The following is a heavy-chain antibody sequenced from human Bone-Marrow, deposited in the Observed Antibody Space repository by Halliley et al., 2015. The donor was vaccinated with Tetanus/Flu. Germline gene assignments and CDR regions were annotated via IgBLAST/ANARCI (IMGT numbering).Heavy chain of an antibody. D-gene: IGHD3-10*01. V-gene: IGHV5-51*03. CDR3: VRPPNCRGSKPFDY. CDR1: GYNFNGYW. Sequence: VQLVQSGAEVKKPGDSLKISCKASGYNFNGYWIAWVRQMPGKGLEWMGFIFPDDPDTGYSPSFQGPVTIQVDQSLSTAYLQWRSLKASDTATYYCVRPPNCRGSKPFDYWAQGTLVTVSP. J-gene: IGHJ4*02. CDR2: IFPDDPDT.